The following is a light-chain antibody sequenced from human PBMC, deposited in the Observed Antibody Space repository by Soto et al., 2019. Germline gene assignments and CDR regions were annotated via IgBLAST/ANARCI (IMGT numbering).Light chain of an antibody. V-gene: IGKV3-20*01. J-gene: IGKJ1*01. CDR2: DAS. Sequence: EIVLTQSPGTLSLSPGERATLSCRASQSVSSDYLAWYQQKPGQAPRLLMSDASTRATGIPDRFSGSGSGTDFTLTISRLEPEDFAVYYCPQCGGSPRTFGQGTKVEIQ. CDR3: PQCGGSPRT. CDR1: QSVSSDY.